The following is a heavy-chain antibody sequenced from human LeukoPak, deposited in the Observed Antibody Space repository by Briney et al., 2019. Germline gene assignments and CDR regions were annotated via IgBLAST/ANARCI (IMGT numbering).Heavy chain of an antibody. J-gene: IGHJ4*02. V-gene: IGHV1-24*01. D-gene: IGHD4-17*01. CDR3: ATGIYGDYEIDY. Sequence: ASVKVSCKVSGYTLTELSMHWVRQAPGKGREGMGGFDPEDGETIYAQKFQGRVTMTEDTSTDTAYMELSSLRSEDTAVYYCATGIYGDYEIDYWGQGPLVTVSS. CDR1: GYTLTELS. CDR2: FDPEDGET.